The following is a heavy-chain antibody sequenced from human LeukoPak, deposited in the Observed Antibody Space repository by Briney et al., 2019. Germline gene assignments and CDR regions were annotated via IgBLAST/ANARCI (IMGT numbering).Heavy chain of an antibody. CDR3: AKDSPYDFWSGYYYYYYGMDV. CDR2: ISGSGGST. Sequence: GGSLRLSCAASGLTFSSYAMSWVRQAPGKGLEWVSAISGSGGSTYYADSVKGRFTISRDNSKNTLYLQMNSLRAEDTAVYYCAKDSPYDFWSGYYYYYYGMDVWGQGTTVTVSS. D-gene: IGHD3-3*01. J-gene: IGHJ6*02. CDR1: GLTFSSYA. V-gene: IGHV3-23*01.